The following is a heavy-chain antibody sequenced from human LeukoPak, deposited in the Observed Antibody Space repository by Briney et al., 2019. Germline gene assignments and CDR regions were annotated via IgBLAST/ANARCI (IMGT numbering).Heavy chain of an antibody. CDR2: INHSGST. J-gene: IGHJ5*02. CDR1: GASFSGYY. V-gene: IGHV4-34*01. CDR3: ARGEPSSGWYFPYNWFDP. D-gene: IGHD6-19*01. Sequence: SETLSLTCAVYGASFSGYYWSWIRQPPGKGLEWIGEINHSGSTNYNPSLKSRVTISVDTYKNQFSLKLSSVTAGDTAVYYWARGEPSSGWYFPYNWFDPWGQGTLVTVSS.